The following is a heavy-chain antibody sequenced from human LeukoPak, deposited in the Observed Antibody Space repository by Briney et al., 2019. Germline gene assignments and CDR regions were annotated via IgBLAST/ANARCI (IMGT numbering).Heavy chain of an antibody. Sequence: KPSETLSLTCAVYGGSFSVYYWSWIRQPPGKGLEWIGEINHSGSTNYNPSLKSRVTISVDTSKNQFSLKLSSVTAADTAVYYCARGPRGGSCPKTGGYYYYMDVWGKGTTVTVSS. CDR3: ARGPRGGSCPKTGGYYYYMDV. CDR2: INHSGST. J-gene: IGHJ6*03. D-gene: IGHD2-15*01. CDR1: GGSFSVYY. V-gene: IGHV4-34*01.